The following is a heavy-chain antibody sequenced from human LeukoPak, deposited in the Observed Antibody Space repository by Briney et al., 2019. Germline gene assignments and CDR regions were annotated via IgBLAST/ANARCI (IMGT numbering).Heavy chain of an antibody. CDR3: ARALGHSGSR. CDR2: VNWNGGGT. Sequence: GGSLRLSCVASGFTFDDYGMSWVRQAPGKGLEWVSGVNWNGGGTGYADSVKGRFTISRDNAKNSLYLQMNSLRAENTALYYCARALGHSGSRWGQGTLVTVSS. CDR1: GFTFDDYG. J-gene: IGHJ1*01. D-gene: IGHD1-26*01. V-gene: IGHV3-20*04.